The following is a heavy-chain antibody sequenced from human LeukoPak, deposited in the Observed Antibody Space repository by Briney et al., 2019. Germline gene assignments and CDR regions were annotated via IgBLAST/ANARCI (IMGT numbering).Heavy chain of an antibody. Sequence: SETLSLTCTVSGYSISSGYYWGWIRPPPGKGLEWIGSIYHSGGTYYNPSLKSRVTISVDTSKNQFSLKLSSVTAADTAVYYCARATPGYSSGWYEGPEAFDIWGQGTMVTVSS. CDR1: GYSISSGYY. J-gene: IGHJ3*02. V-gene: IGHV4-38-2*02. CDR3: ARATPGYSSGWYEGPEAFDI. D-gene: IGHD6-19*01. CDR2: IYHSGGT.